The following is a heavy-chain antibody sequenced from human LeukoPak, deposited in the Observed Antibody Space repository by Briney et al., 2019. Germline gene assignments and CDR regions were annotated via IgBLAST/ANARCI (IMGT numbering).Heavy chain of an antibody. CDR1: GFTVSSNY. CDR2: IYSGGST. Sequence: GGSLRLSCAASGFTVSSNYMSWVRQAPGKGLEWVSVIYSGGSTYYADSVKGRFTISRDNSKNTLYLQMNSLRAEDTAVYYCARESHSGWYRRFFDYWGQGTLVTVSS. V-gene: IGHV3-53*01. CDR3: ARESHSGWYRRFFDY. J-gene: IGHJ4*02. D-gene: IGHD6-19*01.